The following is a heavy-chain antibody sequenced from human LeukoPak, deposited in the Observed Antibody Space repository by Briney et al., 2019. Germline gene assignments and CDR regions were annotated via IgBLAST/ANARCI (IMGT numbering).Heavy chain of an antibody. V-gene: IGHV4-34*01. D-gene: IGHD2-8*01. Sequence: SETLSLTCAVYRGSFNGYYWSWIRQPPGKGLEWIGEVNHSGSTNYNPSLKSRVTVSVDTSKNQFSLKLSSVTAADTAVYYCARASYCINGVCWWDYWGQGTLVTVSS. CDR3: ARASYCINGVCWWDY. CDR2: VNHSGST. CDR1: RGSFNGYY. J-gene: IGHJ4*02.